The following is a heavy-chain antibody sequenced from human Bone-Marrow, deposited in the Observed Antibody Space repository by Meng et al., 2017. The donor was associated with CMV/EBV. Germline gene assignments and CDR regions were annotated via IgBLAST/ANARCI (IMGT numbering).Heavy chain of an antibody. CDR2: IIPILGIA. CDR3: ARDPSEYCSGGSCPIGGRDV. CDR1: GGTFSSYA. V-gene: IGHV1-69*10. D-gene: IGHD2-15*01. J-gene: IGHJ6*01. Sequence: SVKVSCKASGGTFSSYAISWVRQAPGQGLEWMGGIIPILGIANYAQKFQGRVTITADKSTSTAYMELSSLRSEDTAVYYCARDPSEYCSGGSCPIGGRDVWGQGTTVTFSS.